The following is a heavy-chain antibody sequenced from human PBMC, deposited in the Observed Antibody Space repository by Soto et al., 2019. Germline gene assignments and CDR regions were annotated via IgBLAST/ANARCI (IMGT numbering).Heavy chain of an antibody. J-gene: IGHJ4*02. Sequence: PGGSLRPSCAASGFTFSSYAISWVRQVPGKGLEWVSSISGSGGGTYYADSVKGRFTFSRDNSKNTLYLQMNSLRAEDTAVYYCAKFGMATTKRSPPYYIDYWGQGALVTVSS. CDR1: GFTFSSYA. CDR3: AKFGMATTKRSPPYYIDY. D-gene: IGHD1-1*01. CDR2: ISGSGGGT. V-gene: IGHV3-23*01.